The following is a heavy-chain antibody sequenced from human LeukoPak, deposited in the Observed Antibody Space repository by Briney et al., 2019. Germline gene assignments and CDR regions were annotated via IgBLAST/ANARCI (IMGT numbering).Heavy chain of an antibody. CDR1: GFTFSSYA. CDR3: AKHGGYWLGVVDFDY. D-gene: IGHD1-26*01. Sequence: GGSLRLSCAASGFTFSSYAMSWVRQAPGKGLEWVSAISGSGGSTYYADSVKGRFTISRDNSKNTLYLQMNSLRAEDTAVYCCAKHGGYWLGVVDFDYWGQGTLVTVSS. J-gene: IGHJ4*02. CDR2: ISGSGGST. V-gene: IGHV3-23*01.